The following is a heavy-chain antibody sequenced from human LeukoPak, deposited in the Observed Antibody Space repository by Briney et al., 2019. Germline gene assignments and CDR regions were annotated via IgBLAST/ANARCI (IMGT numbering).Heavy chain of an antibody. J-gene: IGHJ4*02. D-gene: IGHD3-10*01. CDR1: GGSISSSSYH. CDR2: IYYSGST. CDR3: AREPGLLWFGETDY. Sequence: SETLSLTCTVPGGSISSSSYHWGWIRQPPGKGLEWIGSIYYSGSTYYNPSLKSRVTVSVDTSKNQFSLKLSSVTAADTAVYYCAREPGLLWFGETDYWGQGTLVTVSS. V-gene: IGHV4-39*02.